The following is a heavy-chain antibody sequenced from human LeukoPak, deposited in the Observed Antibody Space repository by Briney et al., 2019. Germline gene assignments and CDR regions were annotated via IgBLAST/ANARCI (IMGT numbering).Heavy chain of an antibody. V-gene: IGHV3-9*01. J-gene: IGHJ4*02. CDR3: AKDDGGSYALFDY. D-gene: IGHD1-26*01. Sequence: PGGSLRLSCAASGFTFDDYAMHWVRQGPGKGLEWVSGISWNSGSIGYADSVKGRFTISRDNDKNSLYLQMNSLRAEDTAVYYCAKDDGGSYALFDYWGQGTLVTVSS. CDR1: GFTFDDYA. CDR2: ISWNSGSI.